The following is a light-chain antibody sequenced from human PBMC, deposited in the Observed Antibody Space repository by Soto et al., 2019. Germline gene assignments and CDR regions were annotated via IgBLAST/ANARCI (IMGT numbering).Light chain of an antibody. J-gene: IGKJ1*01. CDR2: AAS. CDR1: QTIHNY. V-gene: IGKV1-39*01. CDR3: QHYNSYSEA. Sequence: DIQLTQSPSSLSGSVGDRVTITCRASQTIHNYLNWYQQTPGKAPKLLIFAASNLRGGVPSRFSGGGSGTDFTLTISSLQPDDFATYYCQHYNSYSEAFGQGTKVELK.